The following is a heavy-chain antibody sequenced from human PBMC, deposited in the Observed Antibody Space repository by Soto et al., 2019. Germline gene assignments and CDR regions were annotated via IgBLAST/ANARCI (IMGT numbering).Heavy chain of an antibody. CDR1: GGSFRDYY. J-gene: IGHJ5*02. CDR2: INPSGST. V-gene: IGHV4-34*01. Sequence: SETLSLTCAVYGGSFRDYYWSWIRQSPGKGLEWIGEINPSGSTNYNPSLKSRVTVSVDTSKNQFSLKLSSVTAADTAVYYCARGLRNYWFDPWGQGTLVTVSS. CDR3: ARGLRNYWFDP.